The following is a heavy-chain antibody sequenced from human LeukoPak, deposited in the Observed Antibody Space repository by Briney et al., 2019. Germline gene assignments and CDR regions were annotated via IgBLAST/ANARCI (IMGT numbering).Heavy chain of an antibody. Sequence: ASVKVSCTASGYTFTSYYMHWVRQAPGQGLGWMGWINPNSGGTNYAQKFQGRVTMTRDTSISTAYMELSRLRSDDTAVYYCARVGSTGEIDYWGQGTLVTVSS. V-gene: IGHV1-2*02. CDR3: ARVGSTGEIDY. CDR2: INPNSGGT. J-gene: IGHJ4*02. CDR1: GYTFTSYY. D-gene: IGHD3-16*01.